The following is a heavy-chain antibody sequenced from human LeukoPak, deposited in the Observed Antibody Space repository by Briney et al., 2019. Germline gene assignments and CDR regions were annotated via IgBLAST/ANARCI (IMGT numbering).Heavy chain of an antibody. J-gene: IGHJ4*02. CDR1: EFTFSNYA. Sequence: GGSLRLSCAASEFTFSNYAMNWVRQAPGKGLEWVSAISGSGGSTYYADSVKGRFTISRDNSKNTLYLQMNSLRAEDTAVYYCAKDNYGDYFDYWGQGTLVTVSS. CDR2: ISGSGGST. V-gene: IGHV3-23*01. CDR3: AKDNYGDYFDY. D-gene: IGHD4-17*01.